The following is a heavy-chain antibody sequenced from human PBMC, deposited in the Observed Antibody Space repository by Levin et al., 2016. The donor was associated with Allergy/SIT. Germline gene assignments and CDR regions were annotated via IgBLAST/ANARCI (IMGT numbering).Heavy chain of an antibody. V-gene: IGHV3-48*02. CDR3: ARDPSSGWYPFDY. D-gene: IGHD6-19*01. Sequence: GESLKISCAASGFTFSSYSMNWVRQAPGKGLEWVSYISSSSGTIYYADSVKGRFTISRDNAKNSLYLQMNSLRDEDTAVYYCARDPSSGWYPFDYWGQGTLVTVSS. CDR2: ISSSSGTI. J-gene: IGHJ4*02. CDR1: GFTFSSYS.